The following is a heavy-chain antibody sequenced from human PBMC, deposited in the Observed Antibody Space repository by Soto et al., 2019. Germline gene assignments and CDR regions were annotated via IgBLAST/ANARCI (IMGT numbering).Heavy chain of an antibody. CDR2: IKQDGGEK. CDR3: AGGSGGESDS. CDR1: EFTFSTYW. Sequence: EVQLVESGGGLVQPGGSLRLSCAVSEFTFSTYWMTWVRQAPGKGLEWVANIKQDGGEKNYLESVRGRFTISRDKAKKSLYLEMNSLRAEDTAVYYWAGGSGGESDSWGQGTLVTVSA. J-gene: IGHJ4*02. D-gene: IGHD3-10*01. V-gene: IGHV3-7*05.